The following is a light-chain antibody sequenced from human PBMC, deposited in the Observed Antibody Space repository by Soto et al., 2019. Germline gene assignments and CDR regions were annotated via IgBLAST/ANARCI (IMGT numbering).Light chain of an antibody. CDR2: GAS. CDR1: QNVYNNY. Sequence: LSQSAGTLSLTTGERATLPCRASQNVYNNYIAWYQQKPGQAPRTVIYGASIRATGIPDRFSGSGSGTDFTLSISRLEPEDSAVYYRQQYGSSITFGGGTMV. CDR3: QQYGSSIT. J-gene: IGKJ4*01. V-gene: IGKV3-20*01.